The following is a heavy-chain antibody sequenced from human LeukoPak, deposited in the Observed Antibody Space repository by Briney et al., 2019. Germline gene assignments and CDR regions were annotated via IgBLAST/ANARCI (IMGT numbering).Heavy chain of an antibody. CDR2: IYYSGST. CDR3: ARERRGYSQWYFDY. CDR1: GGSISSYY. V-gene: IGHV4-59*01. Sequence: SETLSLTCTVSGGSISSYYWSWLRQPPGKGLEWIGNIYYSGSTDCTPSLKSRVTISVDTSKKQFTLKLSSVTAADTAVYYCARERRGYSQWYFDYWGQGTLVTVSS. J-gene: IGHJ4*02. D-gene: IGHD5-18*01.